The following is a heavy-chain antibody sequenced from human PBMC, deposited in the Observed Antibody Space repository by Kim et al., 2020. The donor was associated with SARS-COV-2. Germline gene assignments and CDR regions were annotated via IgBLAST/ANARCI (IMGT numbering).Heavy chain of an antibody. V-gene: IGHV3-23*01. CDR2: ISGSGGST. J-gene: IGHJ4*02. Sequence: GGSLRLSCAASGFTFSSYAMSWVRQAPGKGLEWVSAISGSGGSTYYADSVKGRFTISRDNSKNTLYLQMNSLRAEDTAVYYCAKVPPPLGYCSGGSCYPYDSSGYTASPNDYWGQGTLVTVSS. CDR1: GFTFSSYA. CDR3: AKVPPPLGYCSGGSCYPYDSSGYTASPNDY. D-gene: IGHD2-15*01.